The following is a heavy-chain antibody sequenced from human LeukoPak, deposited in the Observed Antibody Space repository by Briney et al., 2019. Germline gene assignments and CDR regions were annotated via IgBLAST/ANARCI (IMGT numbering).Heavy chain of an antibody. CDR1: GFTFSSYA. V-gene: IGHV3-23*01. CDR3: AKAEAGPLSNWFDP. CDR2: ISGSGGST. D-gene: IGHD6-19*01. Sequence: PGASLRLSCAASGFTFSSYAMSWVRQAPGKGLEWVSAISGSGGSTYYADSVKGRFTISRDNSKNTLYLQMNSLRAEDTAVYYRAKAEAGPLSNWFDPWGQGTLVTVSS. J-gene: IGHJ5*02.